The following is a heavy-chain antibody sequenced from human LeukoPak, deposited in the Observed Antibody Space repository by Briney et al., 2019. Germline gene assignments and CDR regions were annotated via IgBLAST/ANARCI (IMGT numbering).Heavy chain of an antibody. J-gene: IGHJ4*02. D-gene: IGHD2-8*01. CDR3: AKGPGVLMVYAAEFDY. Sequence: GGSLRLSCAASGFTFSSYAMSWVRQAPGKGLKWVSAISGSGGSTYYADSVKGRFTISRDNSKNTLYLQMNSLRAEDTAVYYCAKGPGVLMVYAAEFDYWGQGTLVTVSS. V-gene: IGHV3-23*01. CDR1: GFTFSSYA. CDR2: ISGSGGST.